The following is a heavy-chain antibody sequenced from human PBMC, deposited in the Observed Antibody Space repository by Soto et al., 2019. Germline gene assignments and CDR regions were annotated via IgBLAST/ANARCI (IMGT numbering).Heavy chain of an antibody. Sequence: QVQLVESGGGVVQPGRSLRLSCTASGVGFSSYGIYWVRQAPGKGLEWVALISYDGTKKYYAASVKGRFTISRDNSTDMLHLQMKSVSAEETAVYYCAEVKGDGGYAANWGQGTLVIVSS. V-gene: IGHV3-30*18. CDR1: GVGFSSYG. D-gene: IGHD3-22*01. J-gene: IGHJ4*02. CDR2: ISYDGTKK. CDR3: AEVKGDGGYAAN.